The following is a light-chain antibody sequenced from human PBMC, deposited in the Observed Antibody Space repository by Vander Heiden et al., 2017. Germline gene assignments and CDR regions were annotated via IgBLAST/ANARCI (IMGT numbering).Light chain of an antibody. CDR3: CSFAGSTTLI. CDR1: SSDVGTYNL. Sequence: QSALTQPASVSGSPGQSLTISCTGTSSDVGTYNLVSWDQQHPRKAPKLMIYDVSKRPSGVSNRFSGSKSGNTASLTISGLQAEDEADYYCCSFAGSTTLIFGGGTKLTVL. V-gene: IGLV2-23*02. CDR2: DVS. J-gene: IGLJ2*01.